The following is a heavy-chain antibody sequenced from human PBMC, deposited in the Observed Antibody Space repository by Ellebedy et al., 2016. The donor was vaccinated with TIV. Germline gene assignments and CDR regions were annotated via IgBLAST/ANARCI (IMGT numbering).Heavy chain of an antibody. Sequence: SETLSLTCAVYGGSFSGYFWTWIRQTPGKGLEWIGEINHTGTTSYNPSLKSRVTISLDASKAQISLNLSYATAADTAVYYCASRGKFRGPLDVWGQGTTVTVSS. J-gene: IGHJ6*02. D-gene: IGHD3-10*01. CDR1: GGSFSGYF. V-gene: IGHV4-34*01. CDR2: INHTGTT. CDR3: ASRGKFRGPLDV.